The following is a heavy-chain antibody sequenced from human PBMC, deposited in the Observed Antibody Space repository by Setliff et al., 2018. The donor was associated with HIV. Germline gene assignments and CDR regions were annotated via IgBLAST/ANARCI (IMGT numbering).Heavy chain of an antibody. D-gene: IGHD3-22*01. CDR3: ASTTRITMIVVVPHPLDV. CDR2: INHSGST. J-gene: IGHJ6*04. Sequence: SETLSLTCAVYGGSFSGYYWSWIRQPPGKGLEWIGEINHSGSTNYNPSLKSRVTISVDTSKSQFSLKLSSVTAADTAVYYCASTTRITMIVVVPHPLDVWGKGTTVTVSS. V-gene: IGHV4-34*01. CDR1: GGSFSGYY.